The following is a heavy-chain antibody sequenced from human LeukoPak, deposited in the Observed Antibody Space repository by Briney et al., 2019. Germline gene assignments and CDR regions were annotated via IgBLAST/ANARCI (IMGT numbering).Heavy chain of an antibody. J-gene: IGHJ5*02. V-gene: IGHV3-11*01. CDR2: ISSSGSTI. Sequence: KAGGSLRLSCAASGFTFSDYYMSWIRQAPGKGLEWVSYISSSGSTIYYADSVKGRFTISRDNAKNSLYLQMNSLRAEDTAVYYCARDRYCDSSGYYGPWGQGTLVTVSS. D-gene: IGHD3-22*01. CDR1: GFTFSDYY. CDR3: ARDRYCDSSGYYGP.